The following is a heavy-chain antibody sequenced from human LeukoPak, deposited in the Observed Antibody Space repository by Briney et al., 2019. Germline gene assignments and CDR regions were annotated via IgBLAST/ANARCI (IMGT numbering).Heavy chain of an antibody. CDR1: GYRFTSYD. CDR2: INTNTGNP. Sequence: ASVKVSCKASGYRFTSYDINWVRQAPGQGLEWMGWINTNTGNPTYAQGFTGRFVFSLDTSVSTAYLQINSLKAEDTAVYYCARDSISGSYVHYDNWGQGTLVTVSS. V-gene: IGHV7-4-1*02. J-gene: IGHJ4*02. CDR3: ARDSISGSYVHYDN. D-gene: IGHD1-26*01.